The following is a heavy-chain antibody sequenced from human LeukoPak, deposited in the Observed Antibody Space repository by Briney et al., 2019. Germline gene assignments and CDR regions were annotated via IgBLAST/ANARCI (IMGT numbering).Heavy chain of an antibody. CDR1: GFTFTNSA. D-gene: IGHD6-13*01. V-gene: IGHV1-58*02. Sequence: ASVKVSCKASGFTFTNSAMQWVRQARGQRLEWIGWIVVGSGNTNYAQKFQERVTITRDMSTSTVYMELSSLRSEDTAVCYCAAAPQSSSSWYDFDYWGQGTLVTVSS. J-gene: IGHJ4*02. CDR3: AAAPQSSSSWYDFDY. CDR2: IVVGSGNT.